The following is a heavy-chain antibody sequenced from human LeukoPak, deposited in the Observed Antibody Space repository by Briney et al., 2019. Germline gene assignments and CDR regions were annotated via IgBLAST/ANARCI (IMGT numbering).Heavy chain of an antibody. Sequence: GGSLRLSCAVSGFTFSSYSMNWVRQAPGKGLEWVSSISGSSSYIYYADSVKGRFTISRDNAKNSLYLQMNSLRAEDTAVYYCARDLGGGAFDYWGQGTLVTVSS. CDR3: ARDLGGGAFDY. D-gene: IGHD3-16*01. V-gene: IGHV3-21*01. CDR2: ISGSSSYI. CDR1: GFTFSSYS. J-gene: IGHJ4*02.